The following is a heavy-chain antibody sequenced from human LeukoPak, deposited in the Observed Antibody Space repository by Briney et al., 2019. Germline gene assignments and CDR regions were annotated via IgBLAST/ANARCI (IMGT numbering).Heavy chain of an antibody. J-gene: IGHJ2*01. V-gene: IGHV4-34*01. CDR1: GYSISSGYY. Sequence: SETLSLTCAVSGYSISSGYYWSWIRQPPGKGLEWIGEINHSGSTNYNPSLKSRVTISVDTSKNQFSLKLSSVTAADTAVYYCARGGYSYGYNWYFDLWGRGTPVTVSS. D-gene: IGHD5-18*01. CDR3: ARGGYSYGYNWYFDL. CDR2: INHSGST.